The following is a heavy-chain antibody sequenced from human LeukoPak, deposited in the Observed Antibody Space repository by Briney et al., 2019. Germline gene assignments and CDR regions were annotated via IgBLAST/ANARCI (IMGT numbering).Heavy chain of an antibody. V-gene: IGHV1-8*03. J-gene: IGHJ5*02. D-gene: IGHD6-25*01. CDR3: ARYSSGSFDP. Sequence: ASVKVSCKASGYTFTGCYMHWVRQAPGQGLEWMGWMNPNSGNTGYAQKFQGRVTITRNTSISTAYMELSSLRSEDTAVYYCARYSSGSFDPWGQGTLVTVSS. CDR2: MNPNSGNT. CDR1: GYTFTGCY.